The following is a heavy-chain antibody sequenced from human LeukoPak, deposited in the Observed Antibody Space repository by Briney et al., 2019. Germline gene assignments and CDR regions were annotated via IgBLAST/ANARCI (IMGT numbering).Heavy chain of an antibody. V-gene: IGHV1-69*13. CDR2: IIPIFGTA. J-gene: IGHJ4*02. Sequence: VASVKVSCKASGGTFSSYAISWLRQAPGQGLEWMGGIIPIFGTANYAQKFQGSVTITADESASTAYMELSSLRSEDTAVYYCARASYGDCFDYWGQGTLVTVSS. CDR3: ARASYGDCFDY. CDR1: GGTFSSYA. D-gene: IGHD4-17*01.